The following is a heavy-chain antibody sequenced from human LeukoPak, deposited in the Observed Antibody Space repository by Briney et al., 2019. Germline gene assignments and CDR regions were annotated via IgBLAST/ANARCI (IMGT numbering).Heavy chain of an antibody. CDR2: INSADNVE. Sequence: GGSLRLSCAASGFSLRSSEMNWVRQAPGKGPEWVAHINSADNVEYYTDSVRGRFAMSRDNAKDLLYLQMNSLRDEDTAVYYCARDTVNGPFVISLDLWGQGVLVTVSS. D-gene: IGHD2-8*01. V-gene: IGHV3-48*03. CDR1: GFSLRSSE. J-gene: IGHJ5*02. CDR3: ARDTVNGPFVISLDL.